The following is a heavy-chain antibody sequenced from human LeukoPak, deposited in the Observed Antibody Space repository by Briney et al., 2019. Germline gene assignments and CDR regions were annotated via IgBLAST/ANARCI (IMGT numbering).Heavy chain of an antibody. Sequence: GGSLRLSCSASGFTFSSYAMHWVRQAPGKGLEYVSAISSNGGSTYYADSVKGRFTISRDNSKNTLYLQMSSLRAEDTAVYYCARARHDYGDYVLPTWGQGTLVTVSS. CDR2: ISSNGGST. J-gene: IGHJ4*02. D-gene: IGHD4-17*01. CDR1: GFTFSSYA. CDR3: ARARHDYGDYVLPT. V-gene: IGHV3-64D*09.